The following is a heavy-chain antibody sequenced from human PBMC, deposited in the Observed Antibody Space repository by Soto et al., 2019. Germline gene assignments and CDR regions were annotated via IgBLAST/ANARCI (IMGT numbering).Heavy chain of an antibody. CDR1: GYTFTSYR. Sequence: VASVKVSCKASGYTFTSYRISWVRQAPGQGLEWMGWISAYNGNTNYAQKLQGRVTMTTDTSTSTAYMELRSLRSDDTAVYYCARDSSYDYVWGSYRSPFDYWGQGTLVTVSS. CDR3: ARDSSYDYVWGSYRSPFDY. V-gene: IGHV1-18*04. D-gene: IGHD3-16*02. J-gene: IGHJ4*02. CDR2: ISAYNGNT.